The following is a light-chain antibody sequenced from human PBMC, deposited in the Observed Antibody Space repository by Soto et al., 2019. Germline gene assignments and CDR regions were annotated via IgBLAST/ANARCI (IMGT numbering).Light chain of an antibody. J-gene: IGLJ3*02. CDR3: SSYTSSSTWV. V-gene: IGLV2-14*03. CDR1: SNDVGLYNY. Sequence: QSALTQPASVSGSPGQSITISCTGSSNDVGLYNYVSWYQQHPGKAPKLVISDVTNRPSGVSDRFSGSKSGNTAFLTISGLQAEDEADYYCSSYTSSSTWVFGGGTKLTVL. CDR2: DVT.